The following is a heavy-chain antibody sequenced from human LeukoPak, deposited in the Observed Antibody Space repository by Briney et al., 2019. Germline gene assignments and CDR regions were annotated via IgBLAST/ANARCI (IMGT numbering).Heavy chain of an antibody. CDR1: GYSFTSYE. CDR3: ARGSYYGENFDY. Sequence: ASVKVSCKASGYSFTSYEINWVRQAPGQGLEWMGWMNPNSNDRGYAQKFQGRVTVNWNTSITTAYMELSRLRSEDTAMYYCARGSYYGENFDYWGQGTLVTVSS. J-gene: IGHJ4*02. CDR2: MNPNSNDR. D-gene: IGHD2-21*01. V-gene: IGHV1-8*01.